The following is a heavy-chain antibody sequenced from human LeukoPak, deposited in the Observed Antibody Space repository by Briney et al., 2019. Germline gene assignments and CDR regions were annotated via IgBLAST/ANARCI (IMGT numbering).Heavy chain of an antibody. Sequence: SETLSLTCTVSGGSISSSSYYWGWIRQPPGKGLEWIGSIYYSGSTYYNPSLKSRVTISVDTSKNQFSLKLSSVTAADTAVYYCARDKRDSSSFDYWGQGTLVTVSS. CDR2: IYYSGST. J-gene: IGHJ4*02. CDR1: GGSISSSSYY. D-gene: IGHD6-6*01. CDR3: ARDKRDSSSFDY. V-gene: IGHV4-39*07.